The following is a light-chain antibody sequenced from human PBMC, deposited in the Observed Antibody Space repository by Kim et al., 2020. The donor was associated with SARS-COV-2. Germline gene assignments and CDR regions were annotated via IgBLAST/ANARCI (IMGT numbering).Light chain of an antibody. V-gene: IGLV6-57*03. CDR3: QSYNRDNVL. Sequence: GQTGTISCTRSSGSIDDNYVQWYQQRPGGVPTAVIYEDDQRPSGVSDRFSGSIDNSSNSASLTISGLRTEDEADYYCQSYNRDNVLFGGGTQLTVL. J-gene: IGLJ2*01. CDR1: SGSIDDNY. CDR2: EDD.